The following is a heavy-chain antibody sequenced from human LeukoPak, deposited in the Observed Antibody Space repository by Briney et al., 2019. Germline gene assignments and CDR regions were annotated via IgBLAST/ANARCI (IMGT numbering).Heavy chain of an antibody. J-gene: IGHJ4*02. V-gene: IGHV1-69*05. CDR3: ARMLIYYVFDY. D-gene: IGHD3-10*02. CDR1: GGTFISYA. Sequence: SVKASCKASGGTFISYAISWVRQAPGQGLEWMGGIITIFGTANYAQKFQGRVTITTDESTSTAYMELSSLRSEDTAVYYCARMLIYYVFDYWGQGTLVTVSS. CDR2: IITIFGTA.